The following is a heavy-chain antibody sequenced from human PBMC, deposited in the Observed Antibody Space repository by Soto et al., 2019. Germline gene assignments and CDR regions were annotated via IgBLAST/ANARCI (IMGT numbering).Heavy chain of an antibody. CDR1: GFTFSSDS. CDR3: AKDGRVTTGNYYYGMDV. D-gene: IGHD4-4*01. V-gene: IGHV3-21*04. Sequence: RGSLRLSCAASGFTFSSDSMNWVRQAPGKGLEWVSSISSSSSYIYYADSMKGRFTISRDNAKNSLYLQMNSLRAEDTALYYCAKDGRVTTGNYYYGMDVWGQGTTVTVSS. J-gene: IGHJ6*02. CDR2: ISSSSSYI.